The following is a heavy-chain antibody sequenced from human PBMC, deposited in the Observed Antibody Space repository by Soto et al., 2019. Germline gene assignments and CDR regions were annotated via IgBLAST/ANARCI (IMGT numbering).Heavy chain of an antibody. CDR3: ARESKYYFDSRCYHTIVSRDAFGI. CDR2: ISYDGSNK. D-gene: IGHD3-22*01. CDR1: GFTFSSYA. J-gene: IGHJ3*02. Sequence: PGGSLRLSCAASGFTFSSYAMHWVRQAPDKGLKWGAVISYDGSNKYYADSVKGRFTISRDNSKNTLYLQMNSLRAEDTAVYYCARESKYYFDSRCYHTIVSRDAFGIWGQVTMVTVSS. V-gene: IGHV3-30-3*01.